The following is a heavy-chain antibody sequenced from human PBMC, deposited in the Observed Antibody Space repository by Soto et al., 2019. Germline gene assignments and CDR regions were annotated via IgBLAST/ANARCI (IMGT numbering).Heavy chain of an antibody. D-gene: IGHD3-16*01. V-gene: IGHV1-18*01. CDR1: GYTFTSYG. CDR2: ISAYNGNT. J-gene: IGHJ4*02. CDR3: AANYVWGSYSRYYFDY. Sequence: QVQLVQSGAEVKKPGASVKVSCKASGYTFTSYGISWVRQAPGQGLEWMGWISAYNGNTNYAQKLQGRGTMTTDTSTSKDYMALRSLRSDATAVYYCAANYVWGSYSRYYFDYWGQGTLVTVSS.